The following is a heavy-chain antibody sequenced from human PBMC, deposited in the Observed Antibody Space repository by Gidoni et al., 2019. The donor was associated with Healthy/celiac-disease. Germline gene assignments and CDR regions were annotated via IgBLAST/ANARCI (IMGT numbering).Heavy chain of an antibody. CDR1: VFTFSSYS. CDR3: ARDRQQENESSGRPFDP. J-gene: IGHJ5*02. CDR2: ISSSSSYI. V-gene: IGHV3-21*01. D-gene: IGHD1-26*01. Sequence: EVQLVESGGGLVKPGGSLRLSCAASVFTFSSYSMNWVRQAPGKGLEWVSSISSSSSYIYYADSVKGRFTISRDNAKNSLYLQMNSLRAEDTAVYYCARDRQQENESSGRPFDPWGQGTLVTVSS.